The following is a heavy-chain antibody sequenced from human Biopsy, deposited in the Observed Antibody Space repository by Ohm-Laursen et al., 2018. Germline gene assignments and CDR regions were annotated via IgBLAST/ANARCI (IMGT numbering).Heavy chain of an antibody. J-gene: IGHJ4*02. CDR3: ARLGSGDYFPTFFDF. CDR1: GVSINGGRYY. V-gene: IGHV4-31*03. CDR2: IFYSANT. D-gene: IGHD5-12*01. Sequence: TLSLTCTVSGVSINGGRYYWNWIRHHPGKGLEWIGNIFYSANTYYNPSLKSRVTISVDTSKNQFSLKLSSVTAADTAVYYCARLGSGDYFPTFFDFWGQGALVTVFS.